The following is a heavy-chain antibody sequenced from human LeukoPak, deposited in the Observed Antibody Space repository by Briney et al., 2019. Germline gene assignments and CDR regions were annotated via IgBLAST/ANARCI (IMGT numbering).Heavy chain of an antibody. J-gene: IGHJ5*02. Sequence: GGSLRLSCAASGFTFGDYYMSWVRQAPGKGLEWVSSISSSSSYIYYADSVKGRFTISRDNAKNSLYLQMNSLRAEDTAVYYCARDGSSSIFGVVTNWFDPWGQGTLVTVSS. CDR1: GFTFGDYY. CDR3: ARDGSSSIFGVVTNWFDP. V-gene: IGHV3-21*01. D-gene: IGHD3-3*01. CDR2: ISSSSSYI.